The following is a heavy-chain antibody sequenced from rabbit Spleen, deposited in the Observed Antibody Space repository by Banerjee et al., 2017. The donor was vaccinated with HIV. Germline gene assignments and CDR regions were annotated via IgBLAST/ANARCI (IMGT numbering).Heavy chain of an antibody. D-gene: IGHD4-1*01. V-gene: IGHV1S40*01. Sequence: QSLEESGGDLVKPGASLTLTCKASGLDFSGDSYDSYMCWVRQAPGKGLEWIACINVITGKAVYASWAKGRFNLSKTSSTTVTLQMTSLTAADTATYFCARRDYYTSGDTCALNVWGPGTLVNVS. CDR2: INVITGKA. CDR1: GLDFSGDSY. J-gene: IGHJ4*01. CDR3: ARRDYYTSGDTCALNV.